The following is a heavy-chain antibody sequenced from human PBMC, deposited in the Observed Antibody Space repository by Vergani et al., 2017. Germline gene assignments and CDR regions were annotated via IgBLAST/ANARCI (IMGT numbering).Heavy chain of an antibody. Sequence: EVQLLESGGGLVQPGGSLRLSCAASGFTFSSYAMSWVRQAPGKGLEWVSAISGSGGSTYYADSVKGRFTNSRDNSKNTLYLQMNSLRAEDTAVYYCAKGMRWELSFDYWGQGTLVTVSS. CDR2: ISGSGGST. V-gene: IGHV3-23*01. CDR1: GFTFSSYA. J-gene: IGHJ4*02. CDR3: AKGMRWELSFDY. D-gene: IGHD1-26*01.